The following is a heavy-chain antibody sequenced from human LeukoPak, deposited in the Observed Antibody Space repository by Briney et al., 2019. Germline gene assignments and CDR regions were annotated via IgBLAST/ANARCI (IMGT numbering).Heavy chain of an antibody. CDR2: FYPEDGEK. D-gene: IGHD4/OR15-4a*01. J-gene: IGHJ1*01. CDR3: ATAAEGVPNYPRLAFQN. Sequence: ASVTVSCKVSGYTLTELSMHWVRQAPGKGLEWMGGFYPEDGEKIYAQKVQGRVTMTEDTSTDTAYMGLSSLRSEDTAVYYCATAAEGVPNYPRLAFQNWGQGTLVTVSS. V-gene: IGHV1-24*01. CDR1: GYTLTELS.